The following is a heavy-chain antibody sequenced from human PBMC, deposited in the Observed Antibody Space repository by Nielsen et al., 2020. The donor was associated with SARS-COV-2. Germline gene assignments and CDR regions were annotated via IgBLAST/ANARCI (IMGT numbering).Heavy chain of an antibody. CDR1: GGSLSSRNYY. D-gene: IGHD2-2*01. J-gene: IGHJ3*02. V-gene: IGHV4-39*02. CDR2: IYYSGSV. CDR3: ARGDIAVVPAAMFRGDDAFDI. Sequence: GSLRLSCTVSGGSLSSRNYYWGWIRQPPGKGLEWIGTIYYSGSVSYNPSLRSRVTMSVDTSKKHFSLKLTSVTAADTAVYFCARGDIAVVPAAMFRGDDAFDIWGQGTMVRVSS.